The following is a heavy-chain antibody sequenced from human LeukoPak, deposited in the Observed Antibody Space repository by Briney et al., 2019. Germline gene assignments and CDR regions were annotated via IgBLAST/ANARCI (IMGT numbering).Heavy chain of an antibody. D-gene: IGHD3-22*01. Sequence: SQTLSLTCTVSGGSISSGSYYWSWIRQPPGKGLEWIGYIYYSGSTNYNPSLKSRVTISVDTSKNQFSLKLSSVTAADTAVYYCARAAFSSGYYRYFDYWGQGTLVTVSS. CDR2: IYYSGST. CDR1: GGSISSGSYY. CDR3: ARAAFSSGYYRYFDY. J-gene: IGHJ4*02. V-gene: IGHV4-61*01.